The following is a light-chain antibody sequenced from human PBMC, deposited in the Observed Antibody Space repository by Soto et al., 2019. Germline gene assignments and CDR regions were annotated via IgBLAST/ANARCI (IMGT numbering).Light chain of an antibody. CDR1: SSDVGGYNY. J-gene: IGLJ2*01. CDR2: EVS. CDR3: SSYAGSNNSV. Sequence: QSALTQPPSASGSPGQSVTISCTGTSSDVGGYNYVSWYQQHPGKAPKLMIYEVSKRPSGVPDRFSGSESGNTASLTVSGLQAEDEADYYCSSYAGSNNSVFGGGTKLTVL. V-gene: IGLV2-8*01.